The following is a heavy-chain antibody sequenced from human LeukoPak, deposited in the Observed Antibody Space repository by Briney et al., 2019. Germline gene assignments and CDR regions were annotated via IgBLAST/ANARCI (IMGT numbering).Heavy chain of an antibody. J-gene: IGHJ4*02. Sequence: PGGSLRLSCAASGFAFSSYAMSWVRQAPGKGLEWVSAISGSGGSTYYADSVKGRFTISRDNSKNALYLQMNSLRAEDTAVYYCAKTKGTAMRFGYWGQGTLVTVSS. CDR3: AKTKGTAMRFGY. V-gene: IGHV3-23*01. CDR1: GFAFSSYA. D-gene: IGHD5-18*01. CDR2: ISGSGGST.